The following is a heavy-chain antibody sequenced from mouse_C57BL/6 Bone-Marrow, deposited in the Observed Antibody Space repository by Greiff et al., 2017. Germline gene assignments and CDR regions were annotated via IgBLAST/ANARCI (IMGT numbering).Heavy chain of an antibody. Sequence: VQLQQPGAELVMPGASVTLSCKASGYTFTSYWMHWVKQRPGQGLEWIGEIDPSDSYTNYNQKFKGKSTLTVDKSSSTAYMQLSSLTSEDSAVYYCASELGPYYAMDYWGQGTSVTVSS. V-gene: IGHV1-69*01. D-gene: IGHD4-1*01. J-gene: IGHJ4*01. CDR2: IDPSDSYT. CDR1: GYTFTSYW. CDR3: ASELGPYYAMDY.